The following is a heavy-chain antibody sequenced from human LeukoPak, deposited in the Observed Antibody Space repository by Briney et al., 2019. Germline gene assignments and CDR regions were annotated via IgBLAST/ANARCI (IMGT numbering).Heavy chain of an antibody. Sequence: GGSLRLSCAASRFTFSSYGMHWVRQAPGKGLEWVSSISSSSSYIYYADSVKGRFTISRDNAKNSLYLQMNSLRAEDTAVYYCARDGSSSFSDYWGQGTLVTVSS. D-gene: IGHD6-13*01. J-gene: IGHJ4*02. CDR1: RFTFSSYG. CDR2: ISSSSSYI. V-gene: IGHV3-21*01. CDR3: ARDGSSSFSDY.